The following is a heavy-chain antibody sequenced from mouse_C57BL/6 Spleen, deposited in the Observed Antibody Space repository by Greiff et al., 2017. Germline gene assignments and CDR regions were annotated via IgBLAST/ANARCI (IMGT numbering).Heavy chain of an antibody. CDR2: ISYDGSN. J-gene: IGHJ3*01. CDR1: GYSITSGYY. D-gene: IGHD2-4*01. CDR3: AREGYDYSAWFAY. V-gene: IGHV3-6*01. Sequence: EVQLQQSGPGLVKPSQSLSLTCSVTGYSITSGYYWNWIRQFPGNKLEWMGYISYDGSNNYNPSLKNRISITRDTSKNQFFLKLNSVTTEDTATYYGAREGYDYSAWFAYWGQGTLVTVSA.